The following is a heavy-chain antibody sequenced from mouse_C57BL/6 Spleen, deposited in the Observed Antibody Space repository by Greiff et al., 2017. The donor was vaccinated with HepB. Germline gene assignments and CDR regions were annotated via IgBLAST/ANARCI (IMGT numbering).Heavy chain of an antibody. Sequence: QVQLQQSGAELVRPGTSVKVSCKASGYAFTNYLIEWVKQRPGQGLEWIGVINPGSGGTNYNEKFKGKATLTADKSSSTAYMQLSSLTSEDSAVYFGARYAPVGYAMDYWGQGTSVTVSS. CDR3: ARYAPVGYAMDY. V-gene: IGHV1-54*01. CDR1: GYAFTNYL. CDR2: INPGSGGT. J-gene: IGHJ4*01.